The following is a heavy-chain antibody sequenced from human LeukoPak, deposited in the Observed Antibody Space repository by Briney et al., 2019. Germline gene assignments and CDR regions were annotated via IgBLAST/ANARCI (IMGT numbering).Heavy chain of an antibody. Sequence: GASVNVSCKASGYTFTSYDINWVRQATGQGLKWMGWMNPNSGNTGYAQKFQGRVTMTRNTSISTDYMELSSLRSEDTAVYYCARGGGLVRGVLGDYYYYGMDVWGQGTTVTVSS. CDR3: ARGGGLVRGVLGDYYYYGMDV. D-gene: IGHD3-10*01. CDR1: GYTFTSYD. V-gene: IGHV1-8*01. CDR2: MNPNSGNT. J-gene: IGHJ6*02.